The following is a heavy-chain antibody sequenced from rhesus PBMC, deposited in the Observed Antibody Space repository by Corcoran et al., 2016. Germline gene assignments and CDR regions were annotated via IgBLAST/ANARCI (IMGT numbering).Heavy chain of an antibody. Sequence: EVQLVESGAGLVQPGGSLRISCAASGFTFINSWLCWFRQAHGNGFGWVSRIKRKDDGETADYAESVKGRFTISRDDSKNTLYLQMNSLKTEDTAVYYCTTEGGKYSGGWNPFDYWGQGVLVTVSS. CDR2: IKRKDDGETA. CDR3: TTEGGKYSGGWNPFDY. CDR1: GFTFINSW. V-gene: IGHV3-30*02. D-gene: IGHD6-37*01. J-gene: IGHJ4*01.